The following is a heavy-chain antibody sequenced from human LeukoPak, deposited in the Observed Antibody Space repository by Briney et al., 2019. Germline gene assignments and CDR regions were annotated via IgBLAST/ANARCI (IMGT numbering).Heavy chain of an antibody. D-gene: IGHD6-19*01. CDR1: GGSFSGYY. CDR3: ARHEGIAVAGHYYYGMDV. Sequence: SETLSLTCAVYGGSFSGYYWSWIRQPPGKGLEWIGEINHSGSTNYNPSLKSRVTISVDTSKNQFSLKLSSVTAADTAVYYCARHEGIAVAGHYYYGMDVWGQGTTVTVSS. CDR2: INHSGST. J-gene: IGHJ6*02. V-gene: IGHV4-34*01.